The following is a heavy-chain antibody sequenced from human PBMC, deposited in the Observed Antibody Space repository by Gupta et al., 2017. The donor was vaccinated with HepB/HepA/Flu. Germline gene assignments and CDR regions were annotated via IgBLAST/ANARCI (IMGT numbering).Heavy chain of an antibody. CDR1: GGSLRGYY. J-gene: IGHJ4*02. Sequence: QVQIQQWGAGRLKPSETLSLTCGIDGGSLRGYYWSWIRKSPGKGLEWIGEINHSGTTNYNPSLKSRVTISVDTSKNQLFLTMNSVTAADAAIYHCTRVFGVPASVRVFDYWGQGTLVTVSS. V-gene: IGHV4-34*01. D-gene: IGHD2-2*01. CDR2: INHSGTT. CDR3: TRVFGVPASVRVFDY.